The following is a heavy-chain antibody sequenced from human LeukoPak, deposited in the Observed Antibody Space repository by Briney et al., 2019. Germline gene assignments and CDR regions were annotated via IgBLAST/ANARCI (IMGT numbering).Heavy chain of an antibody. CDR1: GYTFTSYA. CDR3: ARDPTEDYDFWSGYFGGIYY. Sequence: ASVKVSCKASGYTFTSYAMHWVRQAPGQRLEWMGWINAGNGNTKYSQKFQGRVTITRDTSASTAYMELSSLRSEDTAVYYCARDPTEDYDFWSGYFGGIYYWGQGTLGTVSS. D-gene: IGHD3-3*01. J-gene: IGHJ4*02. CDR2: INAGNGNT. V-gene: IGHV1-3*01.